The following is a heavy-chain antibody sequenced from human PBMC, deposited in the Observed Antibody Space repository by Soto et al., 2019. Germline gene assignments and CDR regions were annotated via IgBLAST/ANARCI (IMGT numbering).Heavy chain of an antibody. Sequence: SETLSLTCTVSGGSISGYSWSWIRQPPGKGLEWIGHIYYTGSPKYNPSLKSRVTMSLDTPKNQFSLKLSSVTAADTAVYYCARELPGRRVGTERNTEEYNGMDVWGQGTTVTVSS. D-gene: IGHD3-10*01. CDR3: ARELPGRRVGTERNTEEYNGMDV. CDR1: GGSISGYS. V-gene: IGHV4-59*01. J-gene: IGHJ6*02. CDR2: IYYTGSP.